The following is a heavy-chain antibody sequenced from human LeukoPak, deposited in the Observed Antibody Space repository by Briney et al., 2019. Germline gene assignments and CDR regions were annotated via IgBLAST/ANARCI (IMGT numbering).Heavy chain of an antibody. D-gene: IGHD2-2*01. J-gene: IGHJ5*02. CDR3: ARAQGFCSSTSCSAPFDP. Sequence: SVKVSCKASGGTFSSYAISWVRQAPGQGLEWMGGIIPIFDTANYAQKFQGRVTITADESTSTAYMELSSLRSEDTAVYYCARAQGFCSSTSCSAPFDPWGQGTLVTVSS. CDR1: GGTFSSYA. CDR2: IIPIFDTA. V-gene: IGHV1-69*13.